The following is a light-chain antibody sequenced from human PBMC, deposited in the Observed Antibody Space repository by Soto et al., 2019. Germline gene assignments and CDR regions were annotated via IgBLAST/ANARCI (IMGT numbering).Light chain of an antibody. Sequence: DIQMTQSPSSLSASVGDRVTITCQASHDIKKYLNWFQEKPGKAPKLLIYDASNLQTGVPSRFSGSGSGTHFTFTISILQPEDIATYYCQRYDSLPPTFGQGTRLDIK. CDR3: QRYDSLPPT. CDR1: HDIKKY. V-gene: IGKV1-33*01. J-gene: IGKJ5*01. CDR2: DAS.